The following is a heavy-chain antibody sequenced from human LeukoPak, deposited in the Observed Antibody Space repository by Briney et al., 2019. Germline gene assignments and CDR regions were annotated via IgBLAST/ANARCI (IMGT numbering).Heavy chain of an antibody. CDR1: GGSSSGYY. CDR3: ARESDSSGWYHKGDGWFDP. D-gene: IGHD6-19*01. CDR2: IYYSGST. V-gene: IGHV4-59*01. Sequence: SETLSLTCNISGGSSSGYYWNWIRQTPGKGLEWIGYIYYSGSTNYNPSLKSRVTISVDTSKNQFSLKLSSVTAADTAVYYCARESDSSGWYHKGDGWFDPWGQGTLVTVSS. J-gene: IGHJ5*02.